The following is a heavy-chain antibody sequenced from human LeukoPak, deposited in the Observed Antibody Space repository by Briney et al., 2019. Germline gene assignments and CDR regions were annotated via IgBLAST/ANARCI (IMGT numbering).Heavy chain of an antibody. CDR3: ARGKGTHPFSSSWYIEDY. CDR2: ISAYNGNT. Sequence: GASVKVSCKASGYTFTSYGISWVRQAPGQGLEWMGWISAYNGNTNYAQKFQGRVTITADKSTSTAYMELSSLRSEDTAVYYCARGKGTHPFSSSWYIEDYWGQGTLVTVSS. V-gene: IGHV1-18*01. D-gene: IGHD6-13*01. J-gene: IGHJ4*02. CDR1: GYTFTSYG.